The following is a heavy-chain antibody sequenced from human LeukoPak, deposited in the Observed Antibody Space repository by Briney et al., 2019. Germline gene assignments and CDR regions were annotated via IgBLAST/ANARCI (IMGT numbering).Heavy chain of an antibody. J-gene: IGHJ4*02. Sequence: GGSLRLSCAASGFTFSSYAMSWVRQAPEKGLEWVSAISGSGGSTYYADSVKGRFTISRDNSKNTLYLQMNSLRAEDTAVYYCAKDIGSWFGELLGYFDYWGQGTLVTVSS. CDR1: GFTFSSYA. CDR3: AKDIGSWFGELLGYFDY. D-gene: IGHD3-10*01. V-gene: IGHV3-23*01. CDR2: ISGSGGST.